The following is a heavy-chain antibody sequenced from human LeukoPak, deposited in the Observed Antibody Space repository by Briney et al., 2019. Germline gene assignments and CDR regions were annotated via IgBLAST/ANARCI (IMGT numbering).Heavy chain of an antibody. J-gene: IGHJ4*02. CDR2: MNPNSGNT. CDR1: GYTSTSYG. CDR3: ARGLGLRLPPTRNDY. V-gene: IGHV1-8*01. Sequence: ASVTVSFKASGYTSTSYGINWVRQATGQGREWMGWMNPNSGNTGYAQKFQGRVTMTRNTSISTAYMELSSLRSEDTAVYYCARGLGLRLPPTRNDYWGQGTLVTVSS. D-gene: IGHD5-12*01.